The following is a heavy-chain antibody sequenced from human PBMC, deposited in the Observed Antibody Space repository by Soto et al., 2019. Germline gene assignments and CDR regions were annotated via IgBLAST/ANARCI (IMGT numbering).Heavy chain of an antibody. CDR3: ARAFVLVVDSAFDP. CDR1: VVSVSSGSYY. CDR2: IYYSGST. D-gene: IGHD2-8*02. Sequence: ASETLSLTCTVSVVSVSSGSYYWSWIRQPPGKGPEWIGYIYYSGSTNYNPSLKSRVTISVDTSKNQFSLKLSSVTAADTAVYYCARAFVLVVDSAFDPWGQGTLVTVSS. V-gene: IGHV4-61*01. J-gene: IGHJ5*02.